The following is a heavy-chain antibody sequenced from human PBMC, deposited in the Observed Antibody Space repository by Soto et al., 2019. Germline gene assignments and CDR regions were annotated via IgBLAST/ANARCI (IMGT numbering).Heavy chain of an antibody. CDR3: ARHQAPRRTLDWFDP. Sequence: QLQLQESGPGLVKPSETLSLTCTVSGGSISSSSYYWGWIRQPPGKGLEWIGSIYYSGSTYYNPSLKSRVTISVDTSKNQFSLKLSSVTAADTAVYYCARHQAPRRTLDWFDPWGQGTLVTVSS. D-gene: IGHD6-6*01. J-gene: IGHJ5*02. V-gene: IGHV4-39*01. CDR2: IYYSGST. CDR1: GGSISSSSYY.